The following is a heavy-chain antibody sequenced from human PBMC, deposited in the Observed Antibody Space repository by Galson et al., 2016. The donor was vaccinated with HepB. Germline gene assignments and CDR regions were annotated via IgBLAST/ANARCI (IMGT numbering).Heavy chain of an antibody. CDR1: GASISDSNW. D-gene: IGHD2-2*01. V-gene: IGHV4-4*02. J-gene: IGHJ5*02. CDR2: IYHTGTS. CDR3: ARAAIIPGARMVFDP. Sequence: ETLSLTCAVSGASISDSNWWTWVRHVPGKGLEWIGEIYHTGTSSNNPFLSSRFTLSVDKSRNQFSLNLTSVTAADTAVYYCARAAIIPGARMVFDPWGQGILVTVSS.